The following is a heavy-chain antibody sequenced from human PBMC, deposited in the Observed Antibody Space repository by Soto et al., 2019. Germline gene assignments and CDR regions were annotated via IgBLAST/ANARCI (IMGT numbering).Heavy chain of an antibody. V-gene: IGHV1-69*01. CDR3: ARFIQLDYFHGLDV. J-gene: IGHJ6*02. CDR2: IIPMYGTP. CDR1: GGTFNNHL. D-gene: IGHD3-3*02. Sequence: QVQLLQSGSEVREPGSSVRVSCKASGGTFNNHLIAWVRQAPGQGLEWMGGIIPMYGTPHFAQKFQGRVSITADESKSTVYMELNSLGRDDTATYYCARFIQLDYFHGLDVSGQGTKVTVSS.